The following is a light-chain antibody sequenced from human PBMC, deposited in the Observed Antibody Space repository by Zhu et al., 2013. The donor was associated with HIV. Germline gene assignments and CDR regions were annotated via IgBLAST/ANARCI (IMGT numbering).Light chain of an antibody. Sequence: DIQMTQSPSSLSASVGDRVTITCRASQGIRNYLAWYQQKPGKVPKLLLSGASTLQSGVPSRFSGSGSGTDFTLTISSLQPEDVATYYCQKYNHDPKMFGQGTKVEIK. CDR1: QGIRNY. V-gene: IGKV1-27*01. CDR3: QKYNHDPKM. J-gene: IGKJ1*01. CDR2: GAS.